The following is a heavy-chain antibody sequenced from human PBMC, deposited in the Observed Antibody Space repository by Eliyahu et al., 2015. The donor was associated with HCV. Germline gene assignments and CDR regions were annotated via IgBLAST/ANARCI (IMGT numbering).Heavy chain of an antibody. J-gene: IGHJ5*02. CDR2: IYYSGST. D-gene: IGHD6-13*01. Sequence: QVQLQESGPGLVKPSQTLSLTCTVSGGSISSGGYYWSWIRQHPGKGLEWIGYIYYSGSTYXNPSLKSRVTISVDTSKNQFSLKLSSVTAADTAVYYCARGFSSGIAAAGKGWFDPWGQGTLVTVSS. CDR1: GGSISSGGYY. V-gene: IGHV4-31*03. CDR3: ARGFSSGIAAAGKGWFDP.